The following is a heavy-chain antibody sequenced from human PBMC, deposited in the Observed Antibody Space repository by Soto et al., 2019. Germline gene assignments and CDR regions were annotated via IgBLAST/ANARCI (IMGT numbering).Heavy chain of an antibody. CDR3: ARDRSSVTGTAGDY. D-gene: IGHD1-7*01. J-gene: IGHJ4*02. V-gene: IGHV3-74*01. CDR2: IRSDGSYT. CDR1: GFTFSSHW. Sequence: GGSLRLSCAATGFTFSSHWMHWVRQTPGKGLVWASRIRSDGSYTSYADSVKGRFTISRDNAKNTLYLQMNSLRAEDTAVYYCARDRSSVTGTAGDYWGQGILVTVSS.